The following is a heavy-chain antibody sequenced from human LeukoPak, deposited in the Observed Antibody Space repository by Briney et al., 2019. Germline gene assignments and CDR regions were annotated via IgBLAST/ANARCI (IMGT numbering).Heavy chain of an antibody. J-gene: IGHJ5*02. Sequence: SETLSLTCAVYGGSFSGYYWSWIRQPPGKGLEWIGEINHSGSTNYNPSLKSRVTISVDTSKNQFSLKLSSVTAADTAVYYCARDHPNCSGGSCYPRGFDPWGQGTLVTVSS. D-gene: IGHD2-15*01. CDR3: ARDHPNCSGGSCYPRGFDP. V-gene: IGHV4-34*01. CDR2: INHSGST. CDR1: GGSFSGYY.